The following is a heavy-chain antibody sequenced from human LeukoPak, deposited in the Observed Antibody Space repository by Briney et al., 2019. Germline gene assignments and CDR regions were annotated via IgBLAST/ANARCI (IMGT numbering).Heavy chain of an antibody. D-gene: IGHD3-22*01. Sequence: SETLSLTCTVSGYSISSGFYWGWIRQPPGKGLEWIGSIYHSGSTNYNPSLKSRVTISVDTSKNQFSLKLSSVTAADTAVYYCARLNSSGSFDYWGQGTLVTVSS. J-gene: IGHJ4*02. CDR3: ARLNSSGSFDY. CDR2: IYHSGST. V-gene: IGHV4-38-2*02. CDR1: GYSISSGFY.